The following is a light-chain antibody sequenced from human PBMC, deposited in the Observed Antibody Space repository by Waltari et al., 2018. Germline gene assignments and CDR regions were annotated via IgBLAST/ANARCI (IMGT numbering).Light chain of an antibody. CDR3: QQYENYPLT. Sequence: DIQMTQSPSTLSASVGDTVTITCRASQSVNTWLAGYQQKPGRAPKLLVSQASTLATGVPSRFGGSGSGTEFTLTISSLQPDDVATYYCQQYENYPLTFGPGSKLELK. CDR1: QSVNTW. J-gene: IGKJ2*01. V-gene: IGKV1-5*03. CDR2: QAS.